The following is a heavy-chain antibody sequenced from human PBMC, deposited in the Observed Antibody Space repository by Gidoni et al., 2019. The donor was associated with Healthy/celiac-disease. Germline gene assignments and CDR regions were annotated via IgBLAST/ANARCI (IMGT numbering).Heavy chain of an antibody. D-gene: IGHD5-12*01. CDR1: VVSFSGYY. CDR2: INHSGST. CDR3: ASSITGASGHADY. Sequence: QVQLQQWGAGLLKPSETLSLTCPVYVVSFSGYYWSWIRHPPGKWLEWIGEINHSGSTNYNPSLKSRVTISVDTSKNQFSLKLSSVTAADTAVYYCASSITGASGHADYWGQGTLVTVSS. J-gene: IGHJ4*02. V-gene: IGHV4-34*01.